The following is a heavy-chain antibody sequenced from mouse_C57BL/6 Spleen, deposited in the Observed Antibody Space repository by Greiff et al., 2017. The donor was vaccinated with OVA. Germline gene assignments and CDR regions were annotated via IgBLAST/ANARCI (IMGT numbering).Heavy chain of an antibody. J-gene: IGHJ4*01. D-gene: IGHD4-1*01. CDR1: GYTFTSYW. CDR2: IHPNSGST. V-gene: IGHV1-64*01. CDR3: PRGGTGYAMDY. Sequence: VQLQQPGAELVKPGASVKLSCKASGYTFTSYWMHWVKQRPGQGLEWIGMIHPNSGSTNYNEKFKSKATLTVDKSSSTAYMQLSSLTSEDSAVYYCPRGGTGYAMDYWGQGTSVTVSS.